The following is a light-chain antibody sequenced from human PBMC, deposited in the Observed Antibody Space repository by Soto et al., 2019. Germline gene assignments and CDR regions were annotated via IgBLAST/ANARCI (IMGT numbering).Light chain of an antibody. CDR3: CSYARSHYV. CDR1: SSDVGSYNL. Sequence: QPDLTQPASVSGSPGQSITISCTGTSSDVGSYNLVSWYQQHPGTAPKLMISEVTKRPSGVSNRFSGSKSGNTASLTISGLQAEDEADYYCCSYARSHYVFGTGTKVTVL. V-gene: IGLV2-23*02. J-gene: IGLJ1*01. CDR2: EVT.